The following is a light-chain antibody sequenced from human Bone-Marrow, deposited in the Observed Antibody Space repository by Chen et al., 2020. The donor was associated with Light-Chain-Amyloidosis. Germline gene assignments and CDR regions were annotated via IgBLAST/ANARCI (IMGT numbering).Light chain of an antibody. CDR3: QSADSSGTYEVI. Sequence: SYELTQPHSLSVSPGPTARITCSGDDLPTKYAYWYQQKPGQAPVLVIHRDTERPSGISERFSGSSSGTTATLTISGVQAEDEADYHCQSADSSGTYEVIFGGGTKLTVL. CDR2: RDT. CDR1: DLPTKY. V-gene: IGLV3-25*03. J-gene: IGLJ2*01.